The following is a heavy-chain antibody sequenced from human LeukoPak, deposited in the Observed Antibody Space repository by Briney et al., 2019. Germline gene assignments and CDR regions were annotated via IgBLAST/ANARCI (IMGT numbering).Heavy chain of an antibody. CDR1: GCTISNYD. D-gene: IGHD1-1*01. V-gene: IGHV4-59*08. J-gene: IGHJ4*02. CDR3: ARLNGGN. CDR2: INYSGST. Sequence: SETLSLTYTVSGCTISNYDWSWIRQPPGKGLEWIGDINYSGSTSYNPSLKSRVTVSVETSRKQSSLTLSSVSAADTAVYCCARLNGGNWGQGTLVTVSS.